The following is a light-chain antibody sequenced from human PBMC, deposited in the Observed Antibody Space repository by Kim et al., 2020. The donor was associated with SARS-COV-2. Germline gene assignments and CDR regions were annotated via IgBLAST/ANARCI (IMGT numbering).Light chain of an antibody. Sequence: LEQSVRITSRGDSLRSYYASWYQNKPGQAPVLDINGKNNRHSGIPDRISGSSSENTASLAITGAQAEDEADYNCNSRDSSGNHLVFGGGTQLTVL. CDR1: SLRSYY. CDR3: NSRDSSGNHLV. J-gene: IGLJ3*02. CDR2: GKN. V-gene: IGLV3-19*01.